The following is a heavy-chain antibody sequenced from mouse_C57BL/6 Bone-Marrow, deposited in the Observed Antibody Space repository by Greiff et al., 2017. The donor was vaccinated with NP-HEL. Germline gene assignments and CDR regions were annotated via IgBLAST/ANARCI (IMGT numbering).Heavy chain of an antibody. Sequence: EVQLQQSGAELVRPGASVKLSCTASGFNIKDDYMHWVKQRPEQGLEWIGWIDPENGDTEYASKFQGKATITADTSSNTAYLQLSSLTSEDTAVYYCTRGSGSSDGAMDDWGQGTSVTVSS. D-gene: IGHD1-1*01. V-gene: IGHV14-4*01. CDR2: IDPENGDT. CDR3: TRGSGSSDGAMDD. J-gene: IGHJ4*01. CDR1: GFNIKDDY.